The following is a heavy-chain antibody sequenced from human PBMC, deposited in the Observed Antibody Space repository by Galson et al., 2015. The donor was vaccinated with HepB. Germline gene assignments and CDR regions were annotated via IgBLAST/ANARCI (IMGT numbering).Heavy chain of an antibody. CDR1: GGTFSSYA. CDR3: ARMSCSSTSCYSDYYYYGMDV. D-gene: IGHD2-2*02. Sequence: SVKVSCKASGGTFSSYAISWVRQAPGQGLEWMGGIIPIFGTANYAQKFQGRVTITADESTSTAYMELSSLRSEDTAVYYCARMSCSSTSCYSDYYYYGMDVWGQGTTVTVSS. CDR2: IIPIFGTA. V-gene: IGHV1-69*13. J-gene: IGHJ6*02.